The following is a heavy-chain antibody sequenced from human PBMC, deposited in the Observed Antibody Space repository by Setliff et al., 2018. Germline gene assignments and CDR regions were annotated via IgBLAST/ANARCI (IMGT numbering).Heavy chain of an antibody. D-gene: IGHD3-22*01. Sequence: GGSLRLSCAASGFTFSSYAISWVRQAPGKGLEWVSAISGSGGSTYYADSVKGRFTISRDNSKNTLYLQMNSLRAEDTAVYYCAKSLYFYDSSGYYYDRDYYYMDVWGKGTTVTVSS. CDR2: ISGSGGST. CDR3: AKSLYFYDSSGYYYDRDYYYMDV. J-gene: IGHJ6*03. CDR1: GFTFSSYA. V-gene: IGHV3-23*01.